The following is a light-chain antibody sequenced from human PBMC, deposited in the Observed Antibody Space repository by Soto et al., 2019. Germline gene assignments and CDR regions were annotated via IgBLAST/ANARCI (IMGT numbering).Light chain of an antibody. CDR1: SNYVGGYNF. J-gene: IGLJ1*01. V-gene: IGLV2-8*01. CDR3: CSFAGRNNRV. Sequence: SSLAQPPSASGSRGQSVTNSCTGTSNYVGGYNFVSWYQQHPGKAPKLIIYEVTQRPSGVLDRFPGSKSGNTASLTVSGLQSEDEAEYYCCSFAGRNNRVFGTGTKVTVL. CDR2: EVT.